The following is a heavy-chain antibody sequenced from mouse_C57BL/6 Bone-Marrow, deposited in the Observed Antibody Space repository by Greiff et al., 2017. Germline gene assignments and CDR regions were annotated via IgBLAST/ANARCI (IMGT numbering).Heavy chain of an antibody. D-gene: IGHD1-1*01. CDR1: GYTFTSYW. Sequence: QVQLQQPGAELVKPGASVKLSCKASGYTFTSYWMHWVKQRPGQGLEWIGMIHPNSGSTNYNEKFKSKATLTVDKSSSTPYMQLSSLTSEDSAVYYCARYSSSWYDYCGQGTLITVSA. J-gene: IGHJ3*01. V-gene: IGHV1-64*01. CDR3: ARYSSSWYDY. CDR2: IHPNSGST.